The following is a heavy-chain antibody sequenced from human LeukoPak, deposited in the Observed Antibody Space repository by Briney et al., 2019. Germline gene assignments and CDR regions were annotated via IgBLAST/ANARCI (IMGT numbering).Heavy chain of an antibody. D-gene: IGHD1-26*01. Sequence: PGGSLRLSCAASGFTFSSYSMNWVRQAPGKGLEWVAFVRYDGSDTSYADSVKGRCTISRDNSKNTVYLQMNSLRAEDTAVYYCAKDRGYSGNYYFDYWGQGTLVSVSS. CDR3: AKDRGYSGNYYFDY. CDR2: VRYDGSDT. CDR1: GFTFSSYS. J-gene: IGHJ4*02. V-gene: IGHV3-30*02.